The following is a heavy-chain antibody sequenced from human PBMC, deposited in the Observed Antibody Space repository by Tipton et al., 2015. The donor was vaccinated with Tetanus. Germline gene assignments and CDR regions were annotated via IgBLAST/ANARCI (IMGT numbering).Heavy chain of an antibody. V-gene: IGHV4-59*01. J-gene: IGHJ4*02. CDR1: GGSISAYY. CDR2: IYFNGST. Sequence: GSLRLSCTVSGGSISAYYWSWIRQPPGKGLEWIGYIYFNGSTKYNPSLKSRVAISVDASKTQFSLKLSSVTAADTAVYYCARYYDSSGYYRRRYTSSFDYWGQGTLVTVSS. D-gene: IGHD3-22*01. CDR3: ARYYDSSGYYRRRYTSSFDY.